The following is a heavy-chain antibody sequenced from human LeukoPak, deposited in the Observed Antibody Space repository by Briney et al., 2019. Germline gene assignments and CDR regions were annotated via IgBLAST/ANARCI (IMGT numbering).Heavy chain of an antibody. J-gene: IGHJ6*02. Sequence: PSETLSLTCAVYGGSFSGYHWSWIRQPPGKGLEWIGEINHSGSTNYNPSLKSRVTISVDTSKNQFPLKLSSVTAADTAVYYCARGTLWFGELLPYYYYYGMDVWGQGTTVTVSS. V-gene: IGHV4-34*01. CDR2: INHSGST. D-gene: IGHD3-10*01. CDR1: GGSFSGYH. CDR3: ARGTLWFGELLPYYYYYGMDV.